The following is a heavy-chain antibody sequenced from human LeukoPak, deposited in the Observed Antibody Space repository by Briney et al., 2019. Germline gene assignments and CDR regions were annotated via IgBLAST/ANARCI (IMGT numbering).Heavy chain of an antibody. CDR2: ISGSGGST. V-gene: IGHV3-23*01. Sequence: PGGSLRLSCAASGFTFSNYAMSWVRQAPGKGLEWVSAISGSGGSTYYADSVKGRFTISRDNSKNTLYLQMNSLRAEDTAVYYCARGIEVGSGYMDVWGKGTTVTISS. CDR1: GFTFSNYA. D-gene: IGHD3-22*01. CDR3: ARGIEVGSGYMDV. J-gene: IGHJ6*03.